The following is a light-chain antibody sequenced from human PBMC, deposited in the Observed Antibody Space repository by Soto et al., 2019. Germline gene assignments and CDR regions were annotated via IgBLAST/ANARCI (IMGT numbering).Light chain of an antibody. J-gene: IGKJ1*01. Sequence: EVVMTQSPATLSVSPGERVTLSCRASQGVYVNVAWYQQRPGQAPRLLISGASTRATGIPARFSGSGSGTEFTLTISSLESDDFAVYYCQQYNNWPPAWTFGQGTKVDIK. CDR3: QQYNNWPPAWT. V-gene: IGKV3-15*01. CDR2: GAS. CDR1: QGVYVN.